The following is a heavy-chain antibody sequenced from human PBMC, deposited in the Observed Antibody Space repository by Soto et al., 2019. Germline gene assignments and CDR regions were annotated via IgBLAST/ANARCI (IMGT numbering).Heavy chain of an antibody. J-gene: IGHJ4*02. D-gene: IGHD6-13*01. V-gene: IGHV1-69*13. CDR3: ARGGREYYSSSWLN. CDR1: GGTFSSYA. Sequence: ASVKVSCKASGGTFSSYAISWVRQAPGQGLEWTGGIIPIFGTANYAQKFQGRVTITADESTSTAYMELSSLRSEDTAVYYCARGGREYYSSSWLNWGQGTLVTVSS. CDR2: IIPIFGTA.